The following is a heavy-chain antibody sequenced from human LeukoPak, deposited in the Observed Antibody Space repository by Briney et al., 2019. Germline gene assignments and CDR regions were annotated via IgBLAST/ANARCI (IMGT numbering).Heavy chain of an antibody. Sequence: PGGSLRLSCAASGFTFSSYAMHWVRQAPGKGLEWVAVISYDGSNKYYADSVKGRFTISRDNSKNTLYLQMNSLRAEDTAVYYCANGIAVAAPGFDYWGQGTLVTVSS. CDR1: GFTFSSYA. CDR3: ANGIAVAAPGFDY. D-gene: IGHD6-19*01. J-gene: IGHJ4*02. V-gene: IGHV3-30-3*01. CDR2: ISYDGSNK.